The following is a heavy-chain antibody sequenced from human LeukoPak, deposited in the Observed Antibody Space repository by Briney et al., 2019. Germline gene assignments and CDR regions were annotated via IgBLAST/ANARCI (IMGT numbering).Heavy chain of an antibody. Sequence: RGGSLRLSCAASGFTFSSYAMSWVRQAPGKGLEWVSAISGSGGSTYYADSVKGRFTISRDNSKNTLYLQMNSLRAEDTAVYYCAKSGYYDSSGYSGFGYLDCWGQGTLVTVSS. CDR1: GFTFSSYA. CDR3: AKSGYYDSSGYSGFGYLDC. V-gene: IGHV3-23*01. CDR2: ISGSGGST. J-gene: IGHJ4*02. D-gene: IGHD3-22*01.